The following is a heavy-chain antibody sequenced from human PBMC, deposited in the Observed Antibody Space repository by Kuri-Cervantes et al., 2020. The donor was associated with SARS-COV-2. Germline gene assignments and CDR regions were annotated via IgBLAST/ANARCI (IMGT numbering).Heavy chain of an antibody. J-gene: IGHJ6*03. Sequence: GVLKISCTASGFTFSSYSMNWVRQAPGKGLEWVSAISSTSTYINYVDSVKGRFTISRDDAKNSLYLQMSSLRAEDTAVYYCAREGTHLSSYYYMDVWGKGTTVTVSS. D-gene: IGHD2/OR15-2a*01. CDR1: GFTFSSYS. V-gene: IGHV3-21*01. CDR2: ISSTSTYI. CDR3: AREGTHLSSYYYMDV.